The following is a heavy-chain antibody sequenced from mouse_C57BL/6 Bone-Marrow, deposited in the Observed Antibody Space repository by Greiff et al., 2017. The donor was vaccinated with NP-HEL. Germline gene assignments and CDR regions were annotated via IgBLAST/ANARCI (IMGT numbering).Heavy chain of an antibody. J-gene: IGHJ1*03. CDR1: GFTFSDYG. D-gene: IGHD1-1*01. Sequence: EVQRVESGGGLVKPGGSLKLSCAASGFTFSDYGMHWVRQAPEKGLEWVAYISSGSSHISSADTVKGRFSISRDNAKNTLFLQMTSLRSEDTAIYYCARPPGSSYWYFDVWGTGTTVTVSS. CDR3: ARPPGSSYWYFDV. V-gene: IGHV5-17*01. CDR2: ISSGSSHI.